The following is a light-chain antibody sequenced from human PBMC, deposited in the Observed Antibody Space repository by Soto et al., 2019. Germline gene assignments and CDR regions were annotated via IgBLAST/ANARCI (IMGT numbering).Light chain of an antibody. V-gene: IGKV3-15*01. CDR2: GAS. CDR3: QQRSNWPQIT. CDR1: QSVSSS. Sequence: EIVMTQSPATLSVSPGERATLSCRASQSVSSSLAWYQQKPGQAPRLLIYGASTRATGVPARFSGSGSGTEFALTTSSLEPEDFGVYYCQQRSNWPQITFGGGTKVEIK. J-gene: IGKJ4*01.